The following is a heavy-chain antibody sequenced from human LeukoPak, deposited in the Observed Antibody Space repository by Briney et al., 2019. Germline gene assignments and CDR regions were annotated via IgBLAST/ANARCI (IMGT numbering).Heavy chain of an antibody. CDR3: ARVLTYGSGSYYNDVYYYYMDV. Sequence: SETLSLTCAVYGGSFSGYYWSWIRQPPGKGLEWIGEINHSGSTNYNPSLKSRVTISVDTSKNQFSLKLSSVTAADTAVYYCARVLTYGSGSYYNDVYYYYMDVWGKGTTVTISS. V-gene: IGHV4-34*01. CDR2: INHSGST. J-gene: IGHJ6*03. D-gene: IGHD3-10*01. CDR1: GGSFSGYY.